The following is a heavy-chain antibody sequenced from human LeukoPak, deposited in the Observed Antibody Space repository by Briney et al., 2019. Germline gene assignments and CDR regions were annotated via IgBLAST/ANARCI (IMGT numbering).Heavy chain of an antibody. Sequence: PGGSLRLSCAGSGFSFDDYGMHRVRQRPGKGLEWVSLISGDGATTHYADSVKGRFTISKDNYKNSLYLQMNSLRTDDTALYYFSKDTPYSGRVFDCWGEGTLVTDAS. CDR2: ISGDGATT. CDR3: SKDTPYSGRVFDC. CDR1: GFSFDDYG. D-gene: IGHD5-12*01. V-gene: IGHV3-43*02. J-gene: IGHJ4*02.